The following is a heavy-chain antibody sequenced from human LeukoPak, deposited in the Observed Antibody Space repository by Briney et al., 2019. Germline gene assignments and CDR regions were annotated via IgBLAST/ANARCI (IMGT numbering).Heavy chain of an antibody. CDR2: ISGIGSTI. D-gene: IGHD3-10*01. CDR3: PTPFTTMVRGVIIPHWFDP. CDR1: GFTFSDYY. J-gene: IGHJ5*02. Sequence: GGSLRLSCTASGFTFSDYYMSWIRQAPGKGLEWVSYISGIGSTIYYADSMRGRFTISRDNAKNSLYLQVNSLRADDTAVYYCPTPFTTMVRGVIIPHWFDPSGRGTLVTASS. V-gene: IGHV3-11*01.